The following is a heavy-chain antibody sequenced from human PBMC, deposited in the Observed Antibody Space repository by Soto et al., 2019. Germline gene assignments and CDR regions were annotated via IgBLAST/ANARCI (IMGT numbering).Heavy chain of an antibody. J-gene: IGHJ4*02. CDR2: INHSGST. CDR3: ARGRGRDGYRHPPGFDY. D-gene: IGHD3-16*01. V-gene: IGHV4-34*01. Sequence: LETLSLTCAVYGGSFSGYYWSWIRQPPGKGLEWIGEINHSGSTNYNPSLKSRVTISVDTSKNQFSLKLSSVTAADTAVYYCARGRGRDGYRHPPGFDYWGQGTLVTVS. CDR1: GGSFSGYY.